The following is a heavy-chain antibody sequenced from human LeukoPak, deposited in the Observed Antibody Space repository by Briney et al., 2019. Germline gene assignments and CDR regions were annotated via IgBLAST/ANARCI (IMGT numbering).Heavy chain of an antibody. J-gene: IGHJ4*02. CDR1: GFTFDDCA. CDR2: ISWNSGSI. D-gene: IGHD2-2*02. Sequence: GGSLRLSCAASGFTFDDCAMHWVRQAPGKGLEWVSGISWNSGSIGYADSVKGRFTISRDNAKNSLYLQMNSLRAEDTAVYYCARAGGPRCSSTSCYTDFDYWGQGTLVTVSS. CDR3: ARAGGPRCSSTSCYTDFDY. V-gene: IGHV3-9*01.